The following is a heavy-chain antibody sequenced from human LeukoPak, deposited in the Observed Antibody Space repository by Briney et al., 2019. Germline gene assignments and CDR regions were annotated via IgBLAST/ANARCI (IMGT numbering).Heavy chain of an antibody. Sequence: PGGSLRLSCAASGFTVSSNYMSWVRQAPGKGLEWVSVIYSGGSTYYADSVKGRFTISRDNSKNTLYLQMNSLRAEDTAVYYCASLAADLEVVVAADYWGQGTLVTVSS. V-gene: IGHV3-53*01. J-gene: IGHJ4*02. CDR1: GFTVSSNY. CDR3: ASLAADLEVVVAADY. CDR2: IYSGGST. D-gene: IGHD2-15*01.